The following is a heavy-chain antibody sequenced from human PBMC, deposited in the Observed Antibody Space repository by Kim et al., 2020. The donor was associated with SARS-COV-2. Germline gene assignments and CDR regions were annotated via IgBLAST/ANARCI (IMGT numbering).Heavy chain of an antibody. D-gene: IGHD5-12*01. V-gene: IGHV4-59*12. J-gene: IGHJ4*02. Sequence: YKPSLKSRVTISVDTSKNQLSLKLSSVTAADTAVYYCARDEWVRERRTDYWGQGTLVIVSS. CDR3: ARDEWVRERRTDY.